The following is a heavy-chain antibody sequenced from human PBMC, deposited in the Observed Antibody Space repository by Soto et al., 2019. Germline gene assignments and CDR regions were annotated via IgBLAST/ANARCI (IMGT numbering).Heavy chain of an antibody. CDR1: GGTFSSYA. V-gene: IGHV1-69*01. D-gene: IGHD6-6*01. J-gene: IGHJ6*02. CDR3: ARDGTSSSNTYDYYGMDV. CDR2: IIPIFGTA. Sequence: QVQLVQSGAEVKKPGSSVKVSCKASGGTFSSYAISWVRQAPGQGLEWMGGIIPIFGTANYAQKFQGRVTITADESTSTAYMELSSLRSEDTAVYYCARDGTSSSNTYDYYGMDVWGQGTTVTVSS.